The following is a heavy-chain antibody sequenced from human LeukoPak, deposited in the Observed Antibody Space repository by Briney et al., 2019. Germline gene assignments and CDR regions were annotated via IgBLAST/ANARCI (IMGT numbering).Heavy chain of an antibody. Sequence: ASVKVSCKASGYTFTSYYMHWVRQAPGQGLEWMGIINPSGGSTSYAQKFQGRVTMTRDTSTSTVYMELSSLRSEDTAVYYCARDMDYCSSTSCQRDAFDIWGQGTMVTVSS. CDR1: GYTFTSYY. CDR3: ARDMDYCSSTSCQRDAFDI. CDR2: INPSGGST. D-gene: IGHD2-2*01. V-gene: IGHV1-46*01. J-gene: IGHJ3*02.